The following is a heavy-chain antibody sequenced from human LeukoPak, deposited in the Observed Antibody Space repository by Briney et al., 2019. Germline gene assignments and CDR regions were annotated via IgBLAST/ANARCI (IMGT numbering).Heavy chain of an antibody. J-gene: IGHJ3*02. D-gene: IGHD2-2*01. V-gene: IGHV4-34*01. CDR1: GGSFSGYY. CDR2: INHSGGT. CDR3: ARPVVPAANSAFDI. Sequence: SETLSLTCAVYGGSFSGYYWSWIRQPPGKGLEWIGEINHSGGTNYNPSLKSRVTISVDTSKNQFSLKLSSVTAADTAVYYCARPVVPAANSAFDIWGQGTMVTVSS.